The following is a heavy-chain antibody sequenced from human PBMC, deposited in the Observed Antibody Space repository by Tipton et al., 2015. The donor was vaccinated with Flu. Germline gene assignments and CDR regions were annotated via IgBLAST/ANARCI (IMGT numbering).Heavy chain of an antibody. CDR3: ARDPGIVGAINWFDP. J-gene: IGHJ5*02. Sequence: TLSLTCTVSGGSISSYYWSWIRQPPGKGPEWIGYIYYSGSTNYNPSLKSRVTISVDTSKNQFSLKLSSVTAADTAVYYCARDPGIVGAINWFDPWGQGTLVTVSS. D-gene: IGHD1-26*01. CDR2: IYYSGST. CDR1: GGSISSYY. V-gene: IGHV4-59*01.